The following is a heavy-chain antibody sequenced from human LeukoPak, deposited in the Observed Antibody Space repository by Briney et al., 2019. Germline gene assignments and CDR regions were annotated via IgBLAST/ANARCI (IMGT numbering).Heavy chain of an antibody. CDR1: GFTFSTYD. V-gene: IGHV3-30*18. D-gene: IGHD5-12*01. CDR2: ISYDGSNK. Sequence: GMSLSLSCAASGFTFSTYDMHWVRQAPGKGLEWVAAISYDGSNKYYADSVKGRFTLYRDKCKNTLCRGVSSLRAEDTGVYLCAKDLRGGVATINYWGEGTLVTVSS. CDR3: AKDLRGGVATINY. J-gene: IGHJ4*02.